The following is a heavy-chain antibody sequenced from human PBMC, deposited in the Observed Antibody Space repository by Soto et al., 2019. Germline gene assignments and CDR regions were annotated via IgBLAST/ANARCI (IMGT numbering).Heavy chain of an antibody. D-gene: IGHD6-19*01. CDR2: IYPGDSDT. CDR3: ALHNSGWDIGY. Sequence: GESLKISCQGSGYSFSRYWIGWVRQMPGKGLEWMGVIYPGDSDTRYSPSFQGQVTISADKSISTAYLQWTSLGASDNAIYYCALHNSGWDIGYWGQGTLVTVSS. V-gene: IGHV5-51*01. CDR1: GYSFSRYW. J-gene: IGHJ4*02.